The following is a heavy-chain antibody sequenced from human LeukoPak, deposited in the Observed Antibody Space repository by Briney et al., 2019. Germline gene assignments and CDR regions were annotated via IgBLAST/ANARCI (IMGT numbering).Heavy chain of an antibody. J-gene: IGHJ4*02. D-gene: IGHD2-2*01. Sequence: GGSLRLSCAASGFTVSSNYMSWVRQAPGKGLEWVSVIYSGGSTYYADSVKGRFTISRDNSKNTLYLQMNSLRAEDTAAYYCARLHCSSTSCYGGVGYYFDYWGQGTLVTVSS. CDR1: GFTVSSNY. CDR3: ARLHCSSTSCYGGVGYYFDY. V-gene: IGHV3-53*01. CDR2: IYSGGST.